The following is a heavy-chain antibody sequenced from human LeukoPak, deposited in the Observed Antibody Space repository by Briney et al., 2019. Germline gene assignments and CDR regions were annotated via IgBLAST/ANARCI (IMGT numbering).Heavy chain of an antibody. CDR3: ARGQTSPPDYFDC. CDR2: ISSNGRTT. J-gene: IGHJ4*02. Sequence: GGSLRLSCAASGFTFSSYAIHWVRQAPGKGLEYASAISSNGRTTFYANSVKGRFVISRDNSKNTVYLQMGSLRGEDMAVYYCARGQTSPPDYFDCWGQGTLVTVSS. CDR1: GFTFSSYA. V-gene: IGHV3-64*01.